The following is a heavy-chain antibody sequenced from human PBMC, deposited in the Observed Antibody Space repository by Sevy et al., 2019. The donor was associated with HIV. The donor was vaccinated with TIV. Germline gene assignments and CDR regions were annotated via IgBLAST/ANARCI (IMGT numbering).Heavy chain of an antibody. CDR3: TSRFGGYYYDTSGYYDQGAGAFDI. CDR1: GFTFSGSA. J-gene: IGHJ3*02. Sequence: GGSLRLACAASGFTFSGSAMHWVRLASGKGLEWVGRIRSKANSYATAYAASVKGRFTISRDDSKNTAYLQMNSLKTEDTAVYYCTSRFGGYYYDTSGYYDQGAGAFDIWGQGTMVTVSS. D-gene: IGHD3-22*01. V-gene: IGHV3-73*01. CDR2: IRSKANSYAT.